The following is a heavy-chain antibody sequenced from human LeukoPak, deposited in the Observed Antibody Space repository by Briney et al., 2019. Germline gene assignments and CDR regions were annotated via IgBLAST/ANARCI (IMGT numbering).Heavy chain of an antibody. J-gene: IGHJ6*02. D-gene: IGHD2-2*01. Sequence: PGGSLVLSCAASGFTFSSHGMHWVRQAPGRGLEGVAVISYDGSNKYYADSVKGRFTISRDNSKNTLYLQMNSLRAEDTAVYYCAKDDCSSTSCYYYYYGMDVWGQGTTVTVSS. CDR3: AKDDCSSTSCYYYYYGMDV. CDR1: GFTFSSHG. V-gene: IGHV3-30*18. CDR2: ISYDGSNK.